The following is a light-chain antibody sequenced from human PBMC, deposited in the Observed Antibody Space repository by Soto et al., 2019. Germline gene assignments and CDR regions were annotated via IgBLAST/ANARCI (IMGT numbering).Light chain of an antibody. CDR3: QQYNYWPPGRT. CDR2: GAS. CDR1: QSVSSN. V-gene: IGKV3-15*01. J-gene: IGKJ1*01. Sequence: EIVMTQSPATLSVSPGERATLSCRASQSVSSNLAWYQQKPVQAPRLLIYGASTRATGIPARFSGSGSGSAVTMTISSLQSEDFAVYDCQQYNYWPPGRTVGQGTKVEIK.